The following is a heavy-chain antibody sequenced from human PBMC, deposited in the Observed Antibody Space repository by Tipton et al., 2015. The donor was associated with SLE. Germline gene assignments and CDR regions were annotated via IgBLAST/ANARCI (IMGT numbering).Heavy chain of an antibody. CDR3: ARGGRLVEGPMDV. D-gene: IGHD6-19*01. CDR2: IYTRGST. J-gene: IGHJ6*03. CDR1: GGSISSGSYY. Sequence: TLSLTCTVSGGSISSGSYYWSWVRQPAGKGLEWIGRIYTRGSTNYNPPLKSRVTISVDTSKNHFSLKLISVTAADTAVYYCARGGRLVEGPMDVWGKGTTVTVSS. V-gene: IGHV4-61*02.